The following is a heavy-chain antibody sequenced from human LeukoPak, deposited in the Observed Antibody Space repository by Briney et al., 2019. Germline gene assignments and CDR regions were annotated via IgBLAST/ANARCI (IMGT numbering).Heavy chain of an antibody. J-gene: IGHJ4*02. D-gene: IGHD6-19*01. CDR3: ARDGEYSSGWWDY. V-gene: IGHV3-53*05. CDR1: GFTVSSNY. CDR2: IYSGGST. Sequence: GGSLRLSCAASGFTVSSNYMSWVRQAPGKGLEWVSVIYSGGSTYYADSVKGRFTISRDNSKNTLYLQMNSLRAEDTAVYYCARDGEYSSGWWDYWGQGTLVTVSS.